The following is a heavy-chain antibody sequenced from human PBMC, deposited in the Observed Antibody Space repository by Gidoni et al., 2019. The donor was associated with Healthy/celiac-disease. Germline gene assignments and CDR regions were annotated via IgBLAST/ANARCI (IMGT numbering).Heavy chain of an antibody. J-gene: IGHJ4*02. D-gene: IGHD6-13*01. CDR2: IKQDGSEK. CDR1: GFPFSSYW. V-gene: IGHV3-7*03. Sequence: EVQLVESGGGLVQPGGSLRLSCAASGFPFSSYWMSWVRQAPGKGLEWVANIKQDGSEKYYVDSVKGRFTISRDNAKNSLYLQMNSLRAEDTAVYYCATAPVGIAAPVDYWGQGTLVTVSS. CDR3: ATAPVGIAAPVDY.